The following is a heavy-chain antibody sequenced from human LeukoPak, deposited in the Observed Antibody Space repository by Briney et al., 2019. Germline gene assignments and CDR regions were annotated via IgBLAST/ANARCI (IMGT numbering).Heavy chain of an antibody. CDR3: AKDWDGGLTYYFDY. D-gene: IGHD2-15*01. CDR1: GFTFDDYA. Sequence: PGGSLRLSCAASGFTFDDYAIHWVRQAPGKGLEWVSGISWNSGSIGYADSVKGRFTISRDNAKNSLYLQMNSLRAEDTALYYCAKDWDGGLTYYFDYWGQGTLVTVSS. J-gene: IGHJ4*02. V-gene: IGHV3-9*01. CDR2: ISWNSGSI.